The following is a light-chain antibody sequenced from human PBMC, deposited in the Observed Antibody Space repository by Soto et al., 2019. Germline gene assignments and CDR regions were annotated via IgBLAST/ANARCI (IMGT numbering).Light chain of an antibody. J-gene: IGKJ2*01. CDR2: KIS. CDR3: MQATLFPGT. V-gene: IGKV2-24*01. CDR1: QSLVHGDGNTY. Sequence: DILLTQTPLSLRVTVGQAASISCRSSQSLVHGDGNTYLSWLQQRPGQPPRLLIYKISNRISGVPDRFSGSGAGADFTLKISRVEAEDVGDYYCMQATLFPGTFGQGTKVEIK.